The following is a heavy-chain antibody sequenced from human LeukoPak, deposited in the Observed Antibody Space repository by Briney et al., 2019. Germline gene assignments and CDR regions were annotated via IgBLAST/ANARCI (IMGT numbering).Heavy chain of an antibody. CDR2: INHSGST. Sequence: PSETLSLTCAVYGGSFSGYYWSWIRQPPGKGLEWIGEINHSGSTNYNPSLKSRVTISVDTSKNQFSLKLSSVTAADTAVYYCAREHTTSGAFDIWGQGTMVTVSS. D-gene: IGHD4-11*01. CDR3: AREHTTSGAFDI. CDR1: GGSFSGYY. V-gene: IGHV4-34*01. J-gene: IGHJ3*02.